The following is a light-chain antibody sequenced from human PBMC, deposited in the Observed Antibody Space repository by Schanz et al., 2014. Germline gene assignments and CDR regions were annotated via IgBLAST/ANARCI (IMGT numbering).Light chain of an antibody. CDR2: DVS. Sequence: QSVLTQPASVSGSPGQSITISCTGTSSDVGGYNYVSWYQQHPGKAPKLMIYDVSNRPSGVSNRFSGSKSGNTASLTVSGLQAEDEADYYCSSYAGSDNVVFGGGTKLTVL. J-gene: IGLJ2*01. CDR1: SSDVGGYNY. V-gene: IGLV2-14*03. CDR3: SSYAGSDNVV.